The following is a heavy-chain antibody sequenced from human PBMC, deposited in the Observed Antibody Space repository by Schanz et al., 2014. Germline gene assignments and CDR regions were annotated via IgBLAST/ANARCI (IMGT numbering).Heavy chain of an antibody. CDR2: MNESHSTI. CDR3: AKDPRGDKNDRAYYFDY. V-gene: IGHV3-23*04. CDR1: GFTFSDYW. D-gene: IGHD3-10*01. Sequence: EVQLVEPGGGLVQPGGSLRLSCTASGFTFSDYWMSWVRQARGKGLEWVSAMNESHSTIYYADSVKGRFTISRDNFKGALYLQMSSLRVEDTAVYYCAKDPRGDKNDRAYYFDYWGQGTLVSVSS. J-gene: IGHJ4*02.